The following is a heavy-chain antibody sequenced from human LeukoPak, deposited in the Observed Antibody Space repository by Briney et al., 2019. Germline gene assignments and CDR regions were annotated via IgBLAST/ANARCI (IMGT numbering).Heavy chain of an antibody. Sequence: GGSLRLSCAASGFTFSTYIMNWVRQTPGKGLEWVSAIGTSTSYIYYADSVKGRFTISRDNAKNSLYLEMNSLRAEDTAIYYCARDPEGRQYTFGSPMDVWGKGTTVTISS. V-gene: IGHV3-21*01. CDR1: GFTFSTYI. J-gene: IGHJ6*03. CDR2: IGTSTSYI. D-gene: IGHD5-18*01. CDR3: ARDPEGRQYTFGSPMDV.